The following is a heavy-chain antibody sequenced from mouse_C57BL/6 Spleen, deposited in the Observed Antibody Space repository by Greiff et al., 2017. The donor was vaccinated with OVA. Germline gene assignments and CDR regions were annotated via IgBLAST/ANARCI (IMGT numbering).Heavy chain of an antibody. J-gene: IGHJ3*01. V-gene: IGHV1-54*01. D-gene: IGHD4-1*01. CDR3: ARKGNWDEEFAY. CDR2: INPGSGHT. CDR1: GFAFTSYL. Sequence: QVQLQQSGAELVRPGHSVKVSCKASGFAFTSYLIEWVKQTPEQGLEWIGVINPGSGHTYYTEKFKGKSTLTEDKSSSNAYMQLSSLTAEDSAVYCWARKGNWDEEFAYWGQGTLVTVSA.